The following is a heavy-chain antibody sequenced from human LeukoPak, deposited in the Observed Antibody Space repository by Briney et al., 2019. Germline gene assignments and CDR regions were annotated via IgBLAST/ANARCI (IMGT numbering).Heavy chain of an antibody. Sequence: SETLSLTCTVSGGSISSGDYYWSWICQPPGKGLEWIGYIYYSGSTYYNPSLKSRVTISVDTSKNQFSLKLSSVTAADTAVYYCARDRPGAYCSSTSCYKADAFDIWGQGTMVTVSS. J-gene: IGHJ3*02. D-gene: IGHD2-2*02. CDR1: GGSISSGDYY. V-gene: IGHV4-30-4*08. CDR2: IYYSGST. CDR3: ARDRPGAYCSSTSCYKADAFDI.